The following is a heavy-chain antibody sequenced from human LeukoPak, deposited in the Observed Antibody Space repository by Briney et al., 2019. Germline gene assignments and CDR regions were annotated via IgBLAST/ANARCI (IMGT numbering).Heavy chain of an antibody. V-gene: IGHV3-7*01. Sequence: RGSLRLSCAASGFTFSSYGMHWVRQAPGKGLEWVANIKEDGSEKYYVNSVKGRFTISRDNAKNSLYLQMNSLRVEDTAVYYCGREWAVDFWGQGTLVTVSS. CDR1: GFTFSSYG. J-gene: IGHJ4*02. CDR3: GREWAVDF. CDR2: IKEDGSEK.